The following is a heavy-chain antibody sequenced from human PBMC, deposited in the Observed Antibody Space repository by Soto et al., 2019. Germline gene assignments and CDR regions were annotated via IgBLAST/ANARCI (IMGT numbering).Heavy chain of an antibody. Sequence: QITLKESGPTLVKPTQTLTLTCTFSGFSLSTSRVGVGWIRQPPGKALEWLALIYWDDDKRYSPSLKSRLTSTKXSXTNQVVLTMTNMDPVDTATYYCAHSGLPPGGGMGDYWGQGTLVTVSS. CDR1: GFSLSTSRVG. V-gene: IGHV2-5*02. CDR2: IYWDDDK. CDR3: AHSGLPPGGGMGDY. D-gene: IGHD3-16*01. J-gene: IGHJ4*02.